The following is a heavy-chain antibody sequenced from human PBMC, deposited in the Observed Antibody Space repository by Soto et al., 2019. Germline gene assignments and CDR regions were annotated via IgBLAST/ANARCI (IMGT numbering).Heavy chain of an antibody. V-gene: IGHV3-23*01. D-gene: IGHD3-10*01. CDR1: GYSFSSYA. CDR3: AKQGPWFGEVSPLDY. J-gene: IGHJ4*02. Sequence: HPGGSLRLSCAASGYSFSSYAMSWVRQAPGEGLEWVSGISGSGGSTYYADSVKGRFTISRDNSKNTLYLQMNSLRADDTAVYYCAKQGPWFGEVSPLDYWGQGTLVTVSS. CDR2: ISGSGGST.